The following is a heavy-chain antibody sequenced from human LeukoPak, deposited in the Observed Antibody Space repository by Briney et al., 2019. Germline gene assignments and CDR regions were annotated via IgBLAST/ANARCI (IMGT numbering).Heavy chain of an antibody. J-gene: IGHJ4*02. D-gene: IGHD2-8*02. Sequence: GGSLRLSCAASGFTFSTFAMIWVRQPPGKGLEGVSSIFPSGGEIHYADSVRGRFTISRDNSKSTLSLQMNSLRAEDTAIYYCATYRQVLLPFESWGQGTLVTVSS. V-gene: IGHV3-23*01. CDR1: GFTFSTFA. CDR2: IFPSGGEI. CDR3: ATYRQVLLPFES.